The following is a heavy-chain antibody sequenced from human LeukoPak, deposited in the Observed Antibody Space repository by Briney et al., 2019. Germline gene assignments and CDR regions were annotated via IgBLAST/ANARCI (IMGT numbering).Heavy chain of an antibody. CDR2: ITDIGDST. Sequence: GGSLRLSCAASGFTFSSYAMSWVRQAPGKGLEWVSAITDIGDSTFSADSVKGRFTISRGNSKNTLYLQMNSLRVEDTAVYYCAKGSRAARPYYFDQWGQGTLVTVSS. V-gene: IGHV3-23*01. D-gene: IGHD6-6*01. J-gene: IGHJ4*02. CDR1: GFTFSSYA. CDR3: AKGSRAARPYYFDQ.